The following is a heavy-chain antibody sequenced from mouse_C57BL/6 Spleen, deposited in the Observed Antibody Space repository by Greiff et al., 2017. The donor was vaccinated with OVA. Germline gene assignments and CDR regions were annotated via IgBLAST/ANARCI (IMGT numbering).Heavy chain of an antibody. V-gene: IGHV3-6*01. Sequence: EVKLMESGPGLVKPSQSLSLTCSVTGYSITSGYYWNWIRQFPGNKLEWMGYISYDGSNNYNPSLKNRISITRDTSKNQFFLKLNSVTTEDTATYYCARGYHGGYFDVWGTGTTVTVSS. CDR3: ARGYHGGYFDV. J-gene: IGHJ1*03. D-gene: IGHD2-14*01. CDR1: GYSITSGYY. CDR2: ISYDGSN.